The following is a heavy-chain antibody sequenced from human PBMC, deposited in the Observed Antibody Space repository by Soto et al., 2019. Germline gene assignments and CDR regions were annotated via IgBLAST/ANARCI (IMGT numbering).Heavy chain of an antibody. V-gene: IGHV3-53*01. D-gene: IGHD1-7*01. CDR3: AVEQGVSELKDAFDI. Sequence: EVQLVESGGGLIQPGGSLRLSCAASGFTVSSNYMSWVRQAPGKGLEWVSVIYSGGSTYYADSVKGRFTISRDNSKNTLYLQMNSLRAEDTAVYYCAVEQGVSELKDAFDIWGQGTMVTVSS. J-gene: IGHJ3*02. CDR2: IYSGGST. CDR1: GFTVSSNY.